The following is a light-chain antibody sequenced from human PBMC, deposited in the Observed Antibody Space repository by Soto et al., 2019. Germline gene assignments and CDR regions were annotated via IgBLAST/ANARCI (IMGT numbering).Light chain of an antibody. Sequence: QLVLTQPPSVSGAPGQRVTISCTGTSSNTGAGYDVHWYQQLPGTAPKLLIYDNNNRPSGVPDRFSGSKSGTSASLAITGLQAEDEADYYCQSYDSSLSAWVFGGGTKLTVL. V-gene: IGLV1-40*01. CDR3: QSYDSSLSAWV. CDR2: DNN. J-gene: IGLJ3*02. CDR1: SSNTGAGYD.